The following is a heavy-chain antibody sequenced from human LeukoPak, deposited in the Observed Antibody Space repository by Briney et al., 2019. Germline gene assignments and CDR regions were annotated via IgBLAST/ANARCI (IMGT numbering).Heavy chain of an antibody. CDR3: AKERQTAAATSFQH. Sequence: GRSLRLSCAAYGFTFDDYAMHWVRQAPGKGLEWVPGISWNSGSIGYADSVKGRFTISRDNAKNSLYLQMNSLRAEDTALYYCAKERQTAAATSFQHWGQGTLVTVSS. CDR1: GFTFDDYA. CDR2: ISWNSGSI. J-gene: IGHJ1*01. V-gene: IGHV3-9*01. D-gene: IGHD6-13*01.